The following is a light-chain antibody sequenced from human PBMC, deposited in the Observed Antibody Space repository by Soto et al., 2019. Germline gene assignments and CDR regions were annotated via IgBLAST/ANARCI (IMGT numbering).Light chain of an antibody. J-gene: IGLJ2*01. Sequence: QSALTQPASVSGSPGQSITISCTGTSSDVGGYNYVSWYQQYPGKAPKLMIFDVSNRPSGVSNRFFGSKSGNTASLSISGLQAEDEAEYYVSSYTSSSTLVFGGGTKLTVL. CDR2: DVS. CDR1: SSDVGGYNY. V-gene: IGLV2-14*01. CDR3: SSYTSSSTLV.